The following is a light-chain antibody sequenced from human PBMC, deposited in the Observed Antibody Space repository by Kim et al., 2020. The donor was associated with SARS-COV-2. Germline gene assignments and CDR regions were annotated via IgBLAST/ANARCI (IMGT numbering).Light chain of an antibody. CDR3: QSYNVRPRT. J-gene: IGKJ1*01. CDR1: QKIRED. V-gene: IGKV3-15*01. Sequence: QGERATFPGGASQKIREDIAWYKNRPVDGPRLLIYAAHTTGTGVPPRFSGSVSGTEFTLTISGLQTEDFAHYFCQSYNVRPRTFGQGTTVDIK. CDR2: AAH.